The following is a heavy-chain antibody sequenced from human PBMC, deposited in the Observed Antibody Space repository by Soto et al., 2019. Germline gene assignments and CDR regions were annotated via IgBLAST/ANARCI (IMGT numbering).Heavy chain of an antibody. J-gene: IGHJ4*02. Sequence: QLQLQESGPGLVKPSETLSLTCTVSGGSISSSSYYWGWIRQPSGKGLEWIGSIYYSGSTYYNPSRKSRVPISVDTSKNQFSLKLSSVTAADTAVYYCASSYGDYVSYWGQGTLVTVSS. CDR1: GGSISSSSYY. CDR3: ASSYGDYVSY. CDR2: IYYSGST. V-gene: IGHV4-39*01. D-gene: IGHD4-17*01.